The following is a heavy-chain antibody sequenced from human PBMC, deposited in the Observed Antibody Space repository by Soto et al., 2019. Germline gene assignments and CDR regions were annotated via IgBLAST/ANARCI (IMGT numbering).Heavy chain of an antibody. J-gene: IGHJ3*01. CDR2: TYYRSKWYN. D-gene: IGHD2-2*01. V-gene: IGHV6-1*01. Sequence: SQTLSLTCAISGDSFSSNGVAWNWIRQSPSRGLEWLGRTYYRSKWYNDDAVSVKSRITVNPDTSKNQFSLHLSSVTPHDTPLYYRARGKYYGFDVWGQGTMVTVSS. CDR3: ARGKYYGFDV. CDR1: GDSFSSNGVA.